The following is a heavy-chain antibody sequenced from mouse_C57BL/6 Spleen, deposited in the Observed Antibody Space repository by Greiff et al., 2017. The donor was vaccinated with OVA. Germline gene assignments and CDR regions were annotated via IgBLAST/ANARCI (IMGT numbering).Heavy chain of an antibody. J-gene: IGHJ4*01. D-gene: IGHD1-1*01. Sequence: VQLVESGPELVKPGASVKISCKASGYAFSSSWMNWVKQRPGKGLEWIGRIYPGDGDTNYNGKFKGKATLTADKSSSTAYMQLSSLTSEDSAVYFCASSTVVDAMDYWGQGTSVTVSS. CDR2: IYPGDGDT. V-gene: IGHV1-82*01. CDR1: GYAFSSSW. CDR3: ASSTVVDAMDY.